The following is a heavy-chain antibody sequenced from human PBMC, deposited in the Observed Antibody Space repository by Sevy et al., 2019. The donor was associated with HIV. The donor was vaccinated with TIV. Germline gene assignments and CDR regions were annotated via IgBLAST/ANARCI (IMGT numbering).Heavy chain of an antibody. D-gene: IGHD2-15*01. J-gene: IGHJ4*02. CDR2: ITISGDRK. CDR1: GFTFTNAA. Sequence: GGSLRLSCAVSGFTFTNAAMTWVRQAPGKGLEWVSGITISGDRKYYVDSVRGRFTISRDNSKNTVYLQMNSLIDEDTAVYYSAKVVLPNDYWGQGTLVTVSS. V-gene: IGHV3-23*02. CDR3: AKVVLPNDY.